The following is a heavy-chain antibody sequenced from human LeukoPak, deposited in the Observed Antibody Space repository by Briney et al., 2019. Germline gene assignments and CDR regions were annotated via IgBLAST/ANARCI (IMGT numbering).Heavy chain of an antibody. CDR2: IYYSGST. CDR1: GGSISSSSYY. Sequence: SETLSLTCTVSGGSISSSSYYWGWIRQPPGKGLEWIGSIYYSGSTYYNPSLKSRVTISVDTSKNQFSLKLSSVTAADTAVYYCAREGDPFAYSSSWQAVEYFQHWGQGTLVTVSS. CDR3: AREGDPFAYSSSWQAVEYFQH. D-gene: IGHD6-13*01. V-gene: IGHV4-39*07. J-gene: IGHJ1*01.